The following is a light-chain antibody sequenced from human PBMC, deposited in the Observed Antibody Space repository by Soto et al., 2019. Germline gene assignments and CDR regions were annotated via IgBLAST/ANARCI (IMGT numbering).Light chain of an antibody. V-gene: IGKV3-20*01. CDR3: QQYGSSPPIT. Sequence: EIVLTQSPGTLSFSPGERATLSCRASQSVSSYYLAWYQQKPGQAPRLLIYGASSRATGIPDRFSGSGSGTAFTLTISRLEPEDFAVYYCQQYGSSPPITFGQGTRREIK. CDR2: GAS. J-gene: IGKJ5*01. CDR1: QSVSSYY.